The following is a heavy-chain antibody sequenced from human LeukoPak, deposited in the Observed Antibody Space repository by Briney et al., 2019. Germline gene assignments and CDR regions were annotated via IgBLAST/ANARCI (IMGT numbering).Heavy chain of an antibody. CDR1: GYTFTSYY. Sequence: ASVKLSCKASGYTFTSYYMHWVRQAPGPGLEWMGIINPSGGSTSYAQKFQGRVTMTRDTSTSTVYMELSSLRSEDTAVYYCARAAGYCSGGSCFYFDYWGQGTLVTVSS. V-gene: IGHV1-46*01. CDR2: INPSGGST. D-gene: IGHD2-15*01. J-gene: IGHJ4*02. CDR3: ARAAGYCSGGSCFYFDY.